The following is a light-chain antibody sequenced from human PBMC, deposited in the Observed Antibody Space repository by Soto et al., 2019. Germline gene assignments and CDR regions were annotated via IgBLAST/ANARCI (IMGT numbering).Light chain of an antibody. CDR1: QSVSSSY. CDR2: GAS. Sequence: EVVITQSPAILSVSPGERATLSCRASQSVSSSYLAWYQQKPGQAPRLLIYGASSRATGIPDRFSGSGSGTDFTLTISRLEPEDFAVYYCQQYNNWPPWTFGQGTKVDIK. V-gene: IGKV3-20*01. CDR3: QQYNNWPPWT. J-gene: IGKJ1*01.